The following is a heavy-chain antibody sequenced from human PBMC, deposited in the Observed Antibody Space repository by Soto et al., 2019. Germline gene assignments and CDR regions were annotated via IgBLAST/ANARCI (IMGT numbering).Heavy chain of an antibody. Sequence: GGSLRLSCSASGFTFSMFSMHWVRQAPGKGLEYVSGISSNGDSTYYADSVKGRFTISRDNSKNTLYLQMNSLKTEDTGVYYCVTVMPHDNSWFDYWGQGALVTVSS. CDR3: VTVMPHDNSWFDY. CDR2: ISSNGDST. D-gene: IGHD3-16*01. V-gene: IGHV3-64*04. CDR1: GFTFSMFS. J-gene: IGHJ4*02.